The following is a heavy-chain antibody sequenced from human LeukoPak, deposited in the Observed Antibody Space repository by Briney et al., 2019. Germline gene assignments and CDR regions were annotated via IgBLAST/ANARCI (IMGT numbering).Heavy chain of an antibody. D-gene: IGHD3-16*02. Sequence: GTSLRLSCEASGFAFGSYAMHWVRQAPGRGLEWVAVISHDGDNTNSGESVRGRFTLSRDNLKNTLYLQMNSLRAEDTAMYYCAREYGSLNDYWGQGTMVTVSS. CDR2: ISHDGDNT. V-gene: IGHV3-30-3*01. CDR3: AREYGSLNDY. CDR1: GFAFGSYA. J-gene: IGHJ4*02.